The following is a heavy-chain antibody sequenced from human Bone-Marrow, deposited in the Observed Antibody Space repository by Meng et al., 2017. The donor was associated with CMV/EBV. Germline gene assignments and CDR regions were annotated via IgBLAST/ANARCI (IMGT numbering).Heavy chain of an antibody. CDR2: ISAYNGNT. Sequence: ASVKVSCKASGYTFTSYGISWVRQAPGQGLEWMGWISAYNGNTNYAQKLQGRVTMTTVTSTSTAYMELRSLRSDDTAVYYCARPVVDYGMDVWGQGTTVTVSS. D-gene: IGHD2-21*01. V-gene: IGHV1-18*01. CDR1: GYTFTSYG. CDR3: ARPVVDYGMDV. J-gene: IGHJ6*02.